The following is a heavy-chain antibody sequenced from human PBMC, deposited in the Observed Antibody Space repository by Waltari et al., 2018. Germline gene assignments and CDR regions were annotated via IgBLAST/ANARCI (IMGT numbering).Heavy chain of an antibody. D-gene: IGHD1-26*01. V-gene: IGHV1-2*02. CDR1: GYTLTGYY. Sequence: QVQLVQSGAEVKKPGASVKASCKASGYTLTGYYMHWVRPAPGQGLEWMGWINPNVGGTDSAQRFQGRVTITRDTASSTAYVELSRLRSDDTAVYYCARDMSRWELFPFDYWGQGTLVTVSS. J-gene: IGHJ4*02. CDR2: INPNVGGT. CDR3: ARDMSRWELFPFDY.